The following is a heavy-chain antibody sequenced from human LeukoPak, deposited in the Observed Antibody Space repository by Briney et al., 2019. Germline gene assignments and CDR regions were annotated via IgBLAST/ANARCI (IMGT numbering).Heavy chain of an antibody. CDR1: GVSISNYY. J-gene: IGHJ1*01. CDR2: YYYSGNT. CDR3: ARVTGYFQH. V-gene: IGHV4-59*12. Sequence: SETLSLTCTVSGVSISNYYWSWIRQPPGKGLEWIGYYYYSGNTNYNPSLKSRVTISADRSKNQFSLKLSSVTAADTAVYYCARVTGYFQHWGQGTLVTVSS.